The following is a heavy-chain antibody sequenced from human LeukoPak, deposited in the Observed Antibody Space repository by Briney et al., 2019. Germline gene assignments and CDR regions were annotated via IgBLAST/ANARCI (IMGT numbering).Heavy chain of an antibody. CDR2: ISGSGGST. V-gene: IGHV3-23*01. Sequence: GGSLRLSCAASGFTFSSYAMSWVRQAPGKGLEWVSAISGSGGSTYYADSVEGRFTISRDNSKNTLYLQMNSLRAEDTAVYYCAKDDNYYDSSGYYRVWGQGTLVTVSS. CDR3: AKDDNYYDSSGYYRV. J-gene: IGHJ4*02. D-gene: IGHD3-22*01. CDR1: GFTFSSYA.